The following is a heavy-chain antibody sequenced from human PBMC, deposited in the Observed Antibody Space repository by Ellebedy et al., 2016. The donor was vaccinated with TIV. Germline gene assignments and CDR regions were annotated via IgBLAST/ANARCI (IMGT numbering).Heavy chain of an antibody. J-gene: IGHJ4*02. D-gene: IGHD1-26*01. CDR3: ARGGDEWELGD. CDR2: IYDSENT. Sequence: SETLSLTXAVSGYSISSNNWWGWIRQPPGKGLEWIGYIYDSENTHYNPSLKSRVTMSVDTSKNQFSLKLSSVTAVDTAVYYCARGGDEWELGDWGQGTLVTVSS. CDR1: GYSISSNNW. V-gene: IGHV4-28*03.